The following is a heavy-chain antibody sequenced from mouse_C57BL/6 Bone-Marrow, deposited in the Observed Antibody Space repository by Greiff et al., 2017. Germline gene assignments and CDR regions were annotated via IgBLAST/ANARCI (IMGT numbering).Heavy chain of an antibody. CDR2: IYPGSGST. V-gene: IGHV1-55*01. J-gene: IGHJ4*01. Sequence: QVQLQQPGAELVKPGASVKMSCKASGYTFTSYWITWVKQRPGQGLEWIGDIYPGSGSTNYNEKFKSKGTLTVDKSSSTAYIQLSSLTSQDSAVYYCAGGYYGNAMDYWGQGTSVTVSS. CDR1: GYTFTSYW. D-gene: IGHD2-3*01. CDR3: AGGYYGNAMDY.